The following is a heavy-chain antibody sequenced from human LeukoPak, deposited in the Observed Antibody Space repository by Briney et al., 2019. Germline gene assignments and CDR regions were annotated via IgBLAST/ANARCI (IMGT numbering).Heavy chain of an antibody. V-gene: IGHV4-39*07. CDR2: IYYSGST. Sequence: SETLSLTCTVSGGSISSSSYYWGWIRQPPGKGLEWIGSIYYSGSTYYNPSLKSRVTISVDTSKNQFSLKLSSVTAADTAVYYCARDAPLLEYSSSSPAGSFDYWGQGTLVTVSS. D-gene: IGHD6-6*01. J-gene: IGHJ4*02. CDR1: GGSISSSSYY. CDR3: ARDAPLLEYSSSSPAGSFDY.